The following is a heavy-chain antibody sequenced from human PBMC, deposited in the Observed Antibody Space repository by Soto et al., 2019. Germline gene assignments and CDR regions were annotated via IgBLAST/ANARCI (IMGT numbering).Heavy chain of an antibody. V-gene: IGHV5-51*01. CDR2: IYPGDSDT. CDR1: GYSFTSYW. D-gene: IGHD3-10*01. CDR3: ARFDYYGSGRGNWFDP. J-gene: IGHJ5*02. Sequence: GESLKISCKGSGYSFTSYWIGWVRQMPGKGLEWMGIIYPGDSDTRYSPSFQGQVTISADKSISTAYLQWSSLKASDTAMYYCARFDYYGSGRGNWFDPWGQGTLVTVSS.